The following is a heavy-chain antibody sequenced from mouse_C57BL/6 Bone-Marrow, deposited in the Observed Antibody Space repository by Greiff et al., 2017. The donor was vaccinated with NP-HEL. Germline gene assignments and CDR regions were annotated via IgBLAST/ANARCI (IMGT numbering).Heavy chain of an antibody. V-gene: IGHV1-81*01. Sequence: QVQLQQSGAELARPGASVKLSCKASGYTFTSYGISWVKQRTGQGLEWIGEIYPRSGNTYYNEKFKGKATLTADKSSGRAYMELRSLTSECAAVYFCARRAAPGDFDYWGQGTALTVSS. CDR1: GYTFTSYG. J-gene: IGHJ2*01. D-gene: IGHD3-1*01. CDR3: ARRAAPGDFDY. CDR2: IYPRSGNT.